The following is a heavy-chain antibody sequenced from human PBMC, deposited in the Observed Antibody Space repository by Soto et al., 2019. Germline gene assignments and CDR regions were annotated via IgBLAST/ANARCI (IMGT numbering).Heavy chain of an antibody. CDR1: GFSLSTTSVG. D-gene: IGHD6-19*01. V-gene: IGHV2-5*04. J-gene: IGHJ3*01. CDR3: VYMPPRQWMSFSV. Sequence: QIILKESGPTLVKPTQTLTLTCNFSGFSLSTTSVGVGWIRQPPGKALEWLALIYWDGDKRYSPSQKRRLTITKATSKTQVVLIMTNMDPVDTGQYYCVYMPPRQWMSFSVWGQGTMVIVSS. CDR2: IYWDGDK.